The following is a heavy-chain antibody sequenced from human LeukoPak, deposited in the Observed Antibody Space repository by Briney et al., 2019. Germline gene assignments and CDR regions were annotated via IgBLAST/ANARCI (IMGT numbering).Heavy chain of an antibody. D-gene: IGHD1-26*01. Sequence: GGSLRLSCAASGFTFSSSWIHWVRQAPGKGLVWVSHTNTDGSSTTYADSVEGRFTISGDNAKNTLYLQMNSLRVEDTAMYYCTRSGRGGAFDIWGRGTMVTVSS. CDR1: GFTFSSSW. CDR2: TNTDGSST. CDR3: TRSGRGGAFDI. V-gene: IGHV3-74*01. J-gene: IGHJ3*02.